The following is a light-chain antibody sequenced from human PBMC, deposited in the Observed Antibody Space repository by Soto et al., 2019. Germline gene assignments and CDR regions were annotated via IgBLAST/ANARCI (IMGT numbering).Light chain of an antibody. V-gene: IGKV3-15*01. CDR1: QSVGSN. CDR2: DAS. Sequence: EIVMTQSRATLSVSPGERATLSCRASQSVGSNLAWYQQTPGQAPRLLIYDASTRATGIPARFSGSGSGTDFTLTISSLQSEDFAVYYCQHYSNWPLTFGGGTMVEIK. CDR3: QHYSNWPLT. J-gene: IGKJ4*01.